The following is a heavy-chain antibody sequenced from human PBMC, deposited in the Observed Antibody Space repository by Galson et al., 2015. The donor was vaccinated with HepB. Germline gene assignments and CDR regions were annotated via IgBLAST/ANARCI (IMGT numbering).Heavy chain of an antibody. Sequence: SLRLSCAASGFTFSKHAMSWVRQAPGKGLEWLSVISGSGGSTYYANSVKGRFTISRDNSKNTLYLQMNSLTAEDTAVYYCAKAYYDFLSGYDYWGQGTLVTVSS. J-gene: IGHJ4*02. V-gene: IGHV3-23*01. CDR3: AKAYYDFLSGYDY. CDR1: GFTFSKHA. CDR2: ISGSGGST. D-gene: IGHD3-3*01.